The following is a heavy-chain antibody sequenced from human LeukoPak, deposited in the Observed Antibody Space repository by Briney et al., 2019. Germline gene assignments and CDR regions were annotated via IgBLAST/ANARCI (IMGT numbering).Heavy chain of an antibody. Sequence: KTGGSLRLSCAASGFTFSSYTMTWVRQAPGKGLEWVSTLRGSGGSTYYADSVKGRFTISRDNSKNTLYLQMNSLRAEDSALYYCAKDLGSGYWPTLDSWGQGTLVTVSS. CDR3: AKDLGSGYWPTLDS. CDR1: GFTFSSYT. D-gene: IGHD2-15*01. CDR2: LRGSGGST. J-gene: IGHJ4*02. V-gene: IGHV3-23*01.